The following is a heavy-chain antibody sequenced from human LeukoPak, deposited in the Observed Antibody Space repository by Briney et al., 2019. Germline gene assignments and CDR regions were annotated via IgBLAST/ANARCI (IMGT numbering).Heavy chain of an antibody. Sequence: GGSLRLSCAASGFTFSNYWMSWVRQAPGKGLEWVANIKQDGSEKYYVDSVKGRFTISRDNAKNSLYLQMNSLRAEDTAVYYCARDPDFGYGDSGVLVDYWGQGTLVTVSS. CDR1: GFTFSNYW. J-gene: IGHJ4*02. V-gene: IGHV3-7*01. CDR2: IKQDGSEK. CDR3: ARDPDFGYGDSGVLVDY. D-gene: IGHD4-17*01.